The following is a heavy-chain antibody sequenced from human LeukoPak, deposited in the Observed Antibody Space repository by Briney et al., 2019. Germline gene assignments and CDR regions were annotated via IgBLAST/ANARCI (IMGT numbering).Heavy chain of an antibody. Sequence: PSETPSLTCAVYGGSFSGYYWSWIRQPPEKGLEWVGEINHSGSTNSNPSLKSRVTVSVDTSKNQFSLKLSSVTAADTAVYYCARGGGNLLPYFDPKYYYYMDVWGKGTTVTVSS. CDR1: GGSFSGYY. V-gene: IGHV4-34*01. D-gene: IGHD3-9*01. CDR2: INHSGST. J-gene: IGHJ6*03. CDR3: ARGGGNLLPYFDPKYYYYMDV.